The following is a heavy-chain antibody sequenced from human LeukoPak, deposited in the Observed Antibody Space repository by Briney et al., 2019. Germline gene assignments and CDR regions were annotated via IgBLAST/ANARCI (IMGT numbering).Heavy chain of an antibody. V-gene: IGHV3-21*01. Sequence: SGGSLRLSCAASGFTFSSYSMNWVRQAPGKGLEWVSSISSSSSYIYYADSVKGRFTISRDNVKNSLYLQMNSLRAEDTAVYYCARLTDYYGSGSYQVDYWGQGTLVTVSS. CDR1: GFTFSSYS. CDR3: ARLTDYYGSGSYQVDY. CDR2: ISSSSSYI. D-gene: IGHD3-10*01. J-gene: IGHJ4*02.